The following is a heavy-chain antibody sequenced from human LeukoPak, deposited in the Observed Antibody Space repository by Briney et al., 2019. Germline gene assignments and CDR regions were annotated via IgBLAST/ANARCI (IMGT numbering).Heavy chain of an antibody. CDR3: VRYGSSQDAFDI. D-gene: IGHD3-10*01. Sequence: PGGSLRLSCAASGFTINNYDMHWVRQGSGKGLEWVSAIGTPGDTYYTDSVRGRFTISRENDKNSLYLQLSSLRAGDTAVYYCVRYGSSQDAFDIWGQGTMVTVSS. CDR2: IGTPGDT. V-gene: IGHV3-13*01. J-gene: IGHJ3*02. CDR1: GFTINNYD.